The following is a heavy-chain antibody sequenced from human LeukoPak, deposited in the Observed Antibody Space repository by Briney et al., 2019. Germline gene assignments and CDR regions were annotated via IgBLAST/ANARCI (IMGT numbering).Heavy chain of an antibody. CDR3: ARDALLTIFGVVNRAFDI. CDR1: GGSISSGGYY. CDR2: IYYSGST. J-gene: IGHJ3*02. Sequence: SETLSLTCTVSGGSISSGGYYWSWIRQHPGKGLEWIVYIYYSGSTYYNPSLKSRVTISVDTSKNQFSLKLSSVTAADTAVYYCARDALLTIFGVVNRAFDIWGQGTMVTVSS. V-gene: IGHV4-31*03. D-gene: IGHD3-3*01.